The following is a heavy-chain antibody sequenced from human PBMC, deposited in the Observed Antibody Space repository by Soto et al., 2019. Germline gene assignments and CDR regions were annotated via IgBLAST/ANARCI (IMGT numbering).Heavy chain of an antibody. CDR2: IYWDDDK. CDR1: GFSLSTSGVG. J-gene: IGHJ4*02. Sequence: QITLKESGPPLVKPTQTLTLTCTFSGFSLSTSGVGVGWIRQPPGKALEWLALIYWDDDKRNSPTLKSRLTISKDTSKIQVVLTTTNMDPVDTATYYCAHLEMATIPDYFDYWGQGTLVTVSS. D-gene: IGHD5-12*01. V-gene: IGHV2-5*02. CDR3: AHLEMATIPDYFDY.